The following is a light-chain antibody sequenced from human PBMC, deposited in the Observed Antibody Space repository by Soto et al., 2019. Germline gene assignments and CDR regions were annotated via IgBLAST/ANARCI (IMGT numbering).Light chain of an antibody. J-gene: IGLJ1*01. V-gene: IGLV2-14*01. CDR2: DVS. CDR1: SSDVGGYNY. CDR3: RSYTSTSTLYV. Sequence: QSVLTQPASMSGSPGQSITISCTGTSSDVGGYNYVSWYQQHPGKAPKLMIYDVSNRPSGVSNRFSGSKSGNTASLTISGLQAEDEADYYCRSYTSTSTLYVFGTGTKVTVL.